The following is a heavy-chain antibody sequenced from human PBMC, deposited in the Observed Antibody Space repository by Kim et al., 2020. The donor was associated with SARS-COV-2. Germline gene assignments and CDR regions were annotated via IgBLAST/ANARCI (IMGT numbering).Heavy chain of an antibody. V-gene: IGHV3-21*01. D-gene: IGHD4-17*01. CDR3: AREMTTVTRNAFDI. Sequence: ADSVKGRFTSSRENAKNSLYLQKNSLRAEDTAVYYCAREMTTVTRNAFDIWGQGTMVTVSS. J-gene: IGHJ3*02.